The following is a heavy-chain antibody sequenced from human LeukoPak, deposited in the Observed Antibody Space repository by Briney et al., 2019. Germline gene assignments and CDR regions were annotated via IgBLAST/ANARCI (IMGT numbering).Heavy chain of an antibody. J-gene: IGHJ4*02. CDR3: TTMVLTYYDYVWGSYRYSSFDY. D-gene: IGHD3-16*02. Sequence: GGSLSLSCVASGFTSSSHWMSWVRQAPGKGLEWVGRIKSKTDGGTTDYAAPVKGRFTISRDDSKNTLYLQMNSLKTEDTAVYYCTTMVLTYYDYVWGSYRYSSFDYWGQGTLVTVSS. V-gene: IGHV3-15*01. CDR1: GFTSSSHW. CDR2: IKSKTDGGTT.